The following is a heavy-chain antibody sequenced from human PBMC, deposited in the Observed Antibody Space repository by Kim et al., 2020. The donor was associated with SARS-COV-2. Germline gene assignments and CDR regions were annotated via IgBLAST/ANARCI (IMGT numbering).Heavy chain of an antibody. Sequence: ASVKVSCKASGYTFTDSYIHWVRQAPGQGLEWMGRINPNSGGINYEDEFQGRVTMTRDTSISTAFMELSNLRSDDTAIYYCATLGIRPPYYFDFWGQGTQVTVSS. J-gene: IGHJ4*02. CDR1: GYTFTDSY. V-gene: IGHV1-2*06. CDR2: INPNSGGI. CDR3: ATLGIRPPYYFDF. D-gene: IGHD6-6*01.